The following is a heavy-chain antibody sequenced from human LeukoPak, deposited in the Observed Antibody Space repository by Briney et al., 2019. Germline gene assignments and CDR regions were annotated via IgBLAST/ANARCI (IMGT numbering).Heavy chain of an antibody. J-gene: IGHJ4*02. CDR2: ISGSGGST. D-gene: IGHD6-13*01. CDR1: GFTFSNYA. CDR3: AKEGSSCPIDY. Sequence: GGSLRLSCAASGFTFSNYAMSWVRQPPGKGLEWVSAISGSGGSTYYADSVKGRFTISRDNSKNTLYLQMNSLRAEDTSVYYCAKEGSSCPIDYWGQGTLVTVSS. V-gene: IGHV3-23*01.